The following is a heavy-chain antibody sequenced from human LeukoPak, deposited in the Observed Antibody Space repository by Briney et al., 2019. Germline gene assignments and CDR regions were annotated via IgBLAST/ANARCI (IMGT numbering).Heavy chain of an antibody. V-gene: IGHV4-34*01. CDR3: QLITMVRGVIIDGVDY. J-gene: IGHJ4*02. CDR1: GGSFSGYY. D-gene: IGHD3-10*01. Sequence: PSETLSLTCAVYGGSFSGYYWSWIRQPPGKGLEWIGEINHSGSTNYNPSLKSRVTISVDTSKNQFSLKLSSVTAADTAVYYCQLITMVRGVIIDGVDYWGQGTLVTVSS. CDR2: INHSGST.